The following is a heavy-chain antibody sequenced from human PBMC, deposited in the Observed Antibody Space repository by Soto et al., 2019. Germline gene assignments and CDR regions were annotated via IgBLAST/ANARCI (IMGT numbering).Heavy chain of an antibody. CDR2: IYYSGST. V-gene: IGHV4-30-4*01. D-gene: IGHD6-6*01. J-gene: IGHJ4*02. CDR3: ARVGSSIATRPFDY. CDR1: GGSISSGDYY. Sequence: QVQLQESGPGLVKPSQTLSLTCTVSGGSISSGDYYWSWIRQPPVKGLEWIGYIYYSGSTYYNPSLKSRVTISVDTSKTQFSLKLSSVTAADTDVYYCARVGSSIATRPFDYWGQGTLVTVSS.